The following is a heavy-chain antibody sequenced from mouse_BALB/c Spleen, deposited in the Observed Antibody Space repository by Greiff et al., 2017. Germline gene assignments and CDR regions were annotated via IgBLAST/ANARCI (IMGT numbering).Heavy chain of an antibody. CDR1: GFTFSSYA. CDR2: ISSGGSYT. D-gene: IGHD2-14*01. Sequence: DVKLVESGGGLVKPGGSLKLSCAASGFTFSSYAMSWVRQTPEKRLEWVATISSGGSYTYYPDSVKGRFTISRDNAKNTLYLQMSSLRSEDTAMYYCARQDYRYDGYFDVWGAGTTVTVSS. V-gene: IGHV5-9-3*01. CDR3: ARQDYRYDGYFDV. J-gene: IGHJ1*01.